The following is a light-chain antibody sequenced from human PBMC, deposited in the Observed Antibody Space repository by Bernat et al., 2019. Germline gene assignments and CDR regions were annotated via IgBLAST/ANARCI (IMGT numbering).Light chain of an antibody. Sequence: DIQMTQSPSSLSASVGDRVTITCRATQDISKYLAWFQQKPGKAPKSLIYGASTLHSGVPSRFSGSGSGTDFTLTISSLQPEDLATYYCQQYDRYPVTFGGGTKVEVK. V-gene: IGKV1-16*01. J-gene: IGKJ4*01. CDR1: QDISKY. CDR2: GAS. CDR3: QQYDRYPVT.